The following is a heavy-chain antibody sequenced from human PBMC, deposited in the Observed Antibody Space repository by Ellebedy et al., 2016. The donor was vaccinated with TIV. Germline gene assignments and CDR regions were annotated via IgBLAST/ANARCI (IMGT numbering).Heavy chain of an antibody. CDR3: AKDVSGYDYYYYGMDV. V-gene: IGHV3-23*01. CDR1: GFTFSSYA. CDR2: ISGSGGST. D-gene: IGHD5-12*01. Sequence: GGSLRLSXAASGFTFSSYAMSWLRQAPGKGLECVSTISGSGGSTYYADSVKGRFTISRDNSKNTLYLQMNSLRAEDTAVYYCAKDVSGYDYYYYGMDVWGQGTTVTVSS. J-gene: IGHJ6*02.